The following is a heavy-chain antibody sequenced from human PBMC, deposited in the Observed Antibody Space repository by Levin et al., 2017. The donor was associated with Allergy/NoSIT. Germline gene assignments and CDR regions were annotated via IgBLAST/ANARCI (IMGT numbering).Heavy chain of an antibody. J-gene: IGHJ4*02. Sequence: GGSLRLSCKASGYTFTSYGISWVRQAPGQGLEWMGWISAYNGNTNYAQKLQGRVTMTTDTSTSTAYMELRSLRSDDTAVYYCAREVGAHFDYWGQGTLVTVSS. CDR1: GYTFTSYG. CDR3: AREVGAHFDY. V-gene: IGHV1-18*01. CDR2: ISAYNGNT. D-gene: IGHD3-16*01.